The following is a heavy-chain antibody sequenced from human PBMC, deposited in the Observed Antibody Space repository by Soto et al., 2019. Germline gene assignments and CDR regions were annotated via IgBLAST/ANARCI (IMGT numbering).Heavy chain of an antibody. CDR2: IYYSGST. J-gene: IGHJ3*02. D-gene: IGHD6-13*01. CDR3: ASYRADPLAAAGTHDAFDI. CDR1: GGSIGSSSYY. V-gene: IGHV4-39*01. Sequence: ASETLSLTCTVSGGSIGSSSYYWGWIRQPPGKGLEWIGSIYYSGSTYYNPSLKSRVTISVDTSKNQFSLKLSSVTAADTAVYYCASYRADPLAAAGTHDAFDIWGQGTMVTVSS.